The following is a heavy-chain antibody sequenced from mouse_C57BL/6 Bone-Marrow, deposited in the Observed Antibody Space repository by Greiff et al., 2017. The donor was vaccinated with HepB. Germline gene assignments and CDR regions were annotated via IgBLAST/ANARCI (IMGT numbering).Heavy chain of an antibody. V-gene: IGHV1-80*01. CDR3: ARSNWDGRVFDY. J-gene: IGHJ2*01. Sequence: VQLQESGAELVKPGASVKISCKASGYAFSSYWMNWVKQRPGKGLEWIGQIYPGDGDTNYNGKFKGKATLTADKSSSTAYMQLSSLTSEDSAVYFCARSNWDGRVFDYWGQGTTLTVSS. CDR1: GYAFSSYW. CDR2: IYPGDGDT. D-gene: IGHD4-1*01.